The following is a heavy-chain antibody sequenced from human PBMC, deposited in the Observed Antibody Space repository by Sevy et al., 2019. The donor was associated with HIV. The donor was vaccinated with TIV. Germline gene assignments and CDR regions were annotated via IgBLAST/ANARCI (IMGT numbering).Heavy chain of an antibody. J-gene: IGHJ4*02. Sequence: ASVKVSCKVSGYTLTELSMHWVRQAPGKGLEWMGGFDPEDGETIYSQKFQGRATMTEDTSTDTAYMELSSLRSEDTAVYYCATGITFGGVISYYFDYWGQGTLVTGSS. CDR1: GYTLTELS. CDR3: ATGITFGGVISYYFDY. D-gene: IGHD3-16*02. V-gene: IGHV1-24*01. CDR2: FDPEDGET.